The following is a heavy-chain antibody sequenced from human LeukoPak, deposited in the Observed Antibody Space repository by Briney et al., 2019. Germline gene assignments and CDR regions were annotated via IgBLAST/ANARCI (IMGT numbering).Heavy chain of an antibody. D-gene: IGHD6-19*01. V-gene: IGHV4-39*01. CDR3: ARLTALAGHRGAFDI. Sequence: SDTLSLTCNVSGGSIGGHTFYWDWIRQPPGKGLEWIATIYYNGITFYNPSLKSRVAISIDMSKSQFFLHLTSVSAADTAVYYCARLTALAGHRGAFDIWGPGTLVTVSS. J-gene: IGHJ3*02. CDR2: IYYNGIT. CDR1: GGSIGGHTFY.